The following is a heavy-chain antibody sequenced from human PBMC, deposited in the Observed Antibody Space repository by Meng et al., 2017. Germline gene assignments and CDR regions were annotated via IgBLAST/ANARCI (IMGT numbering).Heavy chain of an antibody. CDR1: GGSFSGYY. Sequence: LFKPAVPPSPHSAFYGGSFSGYYWGWIRQPPGKGLEWIGEINHSGSTNYNPSLKSRVTISVDTSKNQFSLKLSSVTAADTAVYYCARVGSFLRDYWGQGTLVTVSS. CDR3: ARVGSFLRDY. J-gene: IGHJ4*02. CDR2: INHSGST. V-gene: IGHV4-34*01. D-gene: IGHD2/OR15-2a*01.